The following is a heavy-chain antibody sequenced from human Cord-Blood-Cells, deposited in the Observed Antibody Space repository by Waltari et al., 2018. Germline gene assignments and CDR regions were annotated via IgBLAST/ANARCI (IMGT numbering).Heavy chain of an antibody. Sequence: EVQLVESGGGLVQPGGSLRLSCAASVFTFSSYEMNWVRQAPGKGLEWVSYISSSGSTIYYADSVKGRFTISRDNAKNSLYLQMNSLRAEDTAVYYCARDGVLLWFGELFDYWGQGTLVTVSS. V-gene: IGHV3-48*03. CDR1: VFTFSSYE. CDR3: ARDGVLLWFGELFDY. CDR2: ISSSGSTI. J-gene: IGHJ4*02. D-gene: IGHD3-10*01.